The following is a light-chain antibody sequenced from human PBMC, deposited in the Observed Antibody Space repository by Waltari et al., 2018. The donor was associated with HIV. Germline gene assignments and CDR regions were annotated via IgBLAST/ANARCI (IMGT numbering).Light chain of an antibody. V-gene: IGKV1D-12*01. J-gene: IGKJ5*01. CDR2: GAS. CDR1: QAIATW. CDR3: QQTNSFPIT. Sequence: DIRMTQSPSYVSASVGDRITITCRATQAIATWSAWSQQRPGKAPKLLIHGASNLQGGVPSRFRGSGSGTTFTLTVTNLQPEDFAIYFCQQTNSFPITFGQGTRLDNK.